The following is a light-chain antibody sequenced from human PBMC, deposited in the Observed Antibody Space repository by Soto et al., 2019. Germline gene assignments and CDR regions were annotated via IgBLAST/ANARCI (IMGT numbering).Light chain of an antibody. V-gene: IGKV1-39*01. CDR1: QSITTY. CDR3: QQIYSAPLT. Sequence: DIQMTESPSSLSASVGDRVTITCRASQSITTYLNWYRQKPGKAPKLLIYAASSLQSGVPSRFSGSGSETEFTLSISSLQPEDFATYFCQQIYSAPLTFGGGTKADIK. J-gene: IGKJ4*01. CDR2: AAS.